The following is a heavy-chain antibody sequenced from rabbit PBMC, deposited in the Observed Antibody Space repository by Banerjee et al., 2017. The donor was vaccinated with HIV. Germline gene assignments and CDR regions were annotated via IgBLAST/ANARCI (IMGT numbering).Heavy chain of an antibody. CDR1: GFTISSSGY. CDR3: ARGEAGGGYDFNL. V-gene: IGHV1S40*01. D-gene: IGHD8-1*01. CDR2: IEAGSSDST. Sequence: QSMGKSGGELDKPGAYLARSCTASGFTISSSGYMCWVRQAPGKGLEWIGCIEAGSSDSTYYASWAKGRFTISKTSSTTVTLQMASLTAADTATYFCARGEAGGGYDFNLWGPGTLVTVS. J-gene: IGHJ4*01.